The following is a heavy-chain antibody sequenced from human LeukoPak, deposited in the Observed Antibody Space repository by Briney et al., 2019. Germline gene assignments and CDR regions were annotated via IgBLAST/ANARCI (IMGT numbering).Heavy chain of an antibody. CDR2: INHNGNT. D-gene: IGHD5-24*01. V-gene: IGHV4-34*01. CDR3: ARRVRFGDGWVFDS. Sequence: SETLSLTCTVSGGSISSYYWSWIRQPPGKGLEWIGEINHNGNTNYNPSLKSRLTISVDTSKNQFSLKVRSVTAADTAVYYCARRVRFGDGWVFDSWGRGNPVTVSS. CDR1: GGSISSYY. J-gene: IGHJ4*02.